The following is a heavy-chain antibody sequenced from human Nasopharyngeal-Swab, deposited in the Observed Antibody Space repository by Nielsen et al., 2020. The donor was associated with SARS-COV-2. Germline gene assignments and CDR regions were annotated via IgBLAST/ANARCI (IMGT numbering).Heavy chain of an antibody. D-gene: IGHD6-13*01. CDR1: GFTFSGYW. V-gene: IGHV3-7*01. J-gene: IGHJ4*02. CDR2: IKQDGSET. Sequence: GGSLRLSCAASGFTFSGYWMSWVRPAPGKGLEWVANIKQDGSETYYVDSVKGRFTISRDNAKNSLYLQMNSLRAEDTAVFYCVRLSIAAAGVDFWGQGTLVTVSS. CDR3: VRLSIAAAGVDF.